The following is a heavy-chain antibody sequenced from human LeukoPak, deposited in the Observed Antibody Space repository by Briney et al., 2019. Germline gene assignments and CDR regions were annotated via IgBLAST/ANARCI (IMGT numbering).Heavy chain of an antibody. D-gene: IGHD3-22*01. CDR3: AKPRRYYYDSSGYYKESYFDY. V-gene: IGHV3-23*01. Sequence: GGSLRLSCAASGFTFSSHAMSWVRQAPGKGLEWVSAISGSGGSTYYADSVKGRFTISRDNSKNTLYLQMNSLRAEDTAVYYCAKPRRYYYDSSGYYKESYFDYWGQGTLVTVSS. CDR1: GFTFSSHA. J-gene: IGHJ4*02. CDR2: ISGSGGST.